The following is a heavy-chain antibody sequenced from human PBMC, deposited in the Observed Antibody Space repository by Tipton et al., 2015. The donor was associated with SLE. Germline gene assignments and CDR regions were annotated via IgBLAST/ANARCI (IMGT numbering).Heavy chain of an antibody. CDR3: AGELLDYFDF. CDR1: GFSLSHYW. CDR2: INQDENVQ. Sequence: SLRLSCAASGFSLSHYWMTWVRQAPGKGLEWVANINQDENVQNYVDSVRGRFTISRDNTKNSLYLQMSSLRAEDTAVYYCAGELLDYFDFWGQGTLVTVSS. J-gene: IGHJ4*02. D-gene: IGHD1-26*01. V-gene: IGHV3-7*01.